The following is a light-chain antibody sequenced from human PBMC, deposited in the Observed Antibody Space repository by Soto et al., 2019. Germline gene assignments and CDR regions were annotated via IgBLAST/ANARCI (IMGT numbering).Light chain of an antibody. CDR3: QQYEIFPIT. CDR1: HDIRKY. CDR2: DAS. V-gene: IGKV1-33*01. J-gene: IGKJ5*01. Sequence: IQMTQSPSSLSASVGDRVTITCQASHDIRKYLNWYQQKPGKAPKLLIYDASNMETGVPSRFTGSGSGTDFTFTISSLPPEDIATYYCQQYEIFPITFGQGTRLEIK.